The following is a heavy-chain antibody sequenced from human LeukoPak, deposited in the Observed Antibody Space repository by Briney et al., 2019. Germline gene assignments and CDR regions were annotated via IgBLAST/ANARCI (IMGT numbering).Heavy chain of an antibody. V-gene: IGHV4-59*01. Sequence: SETLSLTCTVSGGSISPYYWSWLRQPPGKGLGWIGYISYSGSTENNPSLKSRVTISVDTSKNQFSLKLTSVTAADTAVYYCAKEGAESFPDAFDIWGQGTMITVSS. CDR3: AKEGAESFPDAFDI. CDR1: GGSISPYY. D-gene: IGHD3-10*01. J-gene: IGHJ3*02. CDR2: ISYSGST.